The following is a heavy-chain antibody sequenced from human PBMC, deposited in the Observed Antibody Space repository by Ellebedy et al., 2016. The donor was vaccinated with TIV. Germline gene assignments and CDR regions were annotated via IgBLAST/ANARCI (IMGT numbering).Heavy chain of an antibody. D-gene: IGHD1/OR15-1a*01. CDR2: IWYDGSNK. V-gene: IGHV3-33*08. J-gene: IGHJ6*02. Sequence: GESLKISCAASGFTFSSYGMHWVRQAPGKGLEWVAVIWYDGSNKYYADSVKGRFTISRDNSKNTLYLQMNSLRAEDTAVYYCTRDPAEQGRRMDVWGQGTTVTVSS. CDR1: GFTFSSYG. CDR3: TRDPAEQGRRMDV.